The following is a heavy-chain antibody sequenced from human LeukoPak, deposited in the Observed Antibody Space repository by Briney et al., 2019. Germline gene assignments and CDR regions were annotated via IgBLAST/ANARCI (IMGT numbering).Heavy chain of an antibody. J-gene: IGHJ4*02. D-gene: IGHD5-18*01. V-gene: IGHV3-30*02. CDR2: IRYDGTNK. Sequence: GGSLRLSCAASGFTFTYYAIHWVRQAPGKGLEWVAFIRYDGTNKNYADSVKGRFTISRDNSKNTLYLQMNSLRVEDTAVYYCAKARARGYSYGSFDYWGQGTLVTVSS. CDR1: GFTFTYYA. CDR3: AKARARGYSYGSFDY.